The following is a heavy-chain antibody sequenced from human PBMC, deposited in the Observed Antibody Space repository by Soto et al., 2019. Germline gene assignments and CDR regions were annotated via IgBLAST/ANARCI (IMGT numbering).Heavy chain of an antibody. Sequence: SETLSLTCTVSGGSISSGGYYWSWIRQHPGKGLEWIGYIYYSGSTYYNPSLKSRVTISVDTSKNQFSLKLSSVTAADTAVYYCARDRECSGGTCYNYHYYPGQGTLDTVSS. J-gene: IGHJ4*02. D-gene: IGHD2-15*01. CDR2: IYYSGST. V-gene: IGHV4-31*03. CDR1: GGSISSGGYY. CDR3: ARDRECSGGTCYNYHYY.